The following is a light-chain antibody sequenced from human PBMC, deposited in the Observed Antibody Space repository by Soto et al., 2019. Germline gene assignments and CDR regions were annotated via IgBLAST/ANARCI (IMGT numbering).Light chain of an antibody. Sequence: DIQMTQSPSTLSASVGDRVTITCRASQTISTLLAWYQQRPGKAPTLLIYKASSLESGVPSRFSGSGSGTEFTLTISSLQPDDFATYLCQQYSTYPWTFGQGTKVEVK. CDR1: QTISTL. V-gene: IGKV1-5*03. CDR3: QQYSTYPWT. J-gene: IGKJ1*01. CDR2: KAS.